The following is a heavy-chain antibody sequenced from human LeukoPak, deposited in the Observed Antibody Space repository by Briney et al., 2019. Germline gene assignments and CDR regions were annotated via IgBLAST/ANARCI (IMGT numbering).Heavy chain of an antibody. CDR2: ISSSSSYI. Sequence: GGSLRLSCAASGFTFSSYGMHWVRQAPGKGLEWVSSISSSSSYIYYADSVKGRFTISRDNAKNSLYLQMNSLRAEDTAVYYCARGANVLRYFDWSYDAFDIWGQGTMVTVSS. CDR1: GFTFSSYG. CDR3: ARGANVLRYFDWSYDAFDI. J-gene: IGHJ3*02. D-gene: IGHD3-9*01. V-gene: IGHV3-21*01.